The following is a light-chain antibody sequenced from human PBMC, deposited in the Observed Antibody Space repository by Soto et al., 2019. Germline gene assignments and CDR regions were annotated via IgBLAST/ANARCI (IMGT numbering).Light chain of an antibody. CDR3: QSADSSGTYAV. J-gene: IGLJ7*01. Sequence: SYELTQPPSVSVSPGQTARITCSGDALPKQYAYWYQQKPGQAPVLVIYKDSERPSGIPERFSGSSSGTTVTLTISGVQAEDEADYHCQSADSSGTYAVFGGGTQLTVL. V-gene: IGLV3-25*03. CDR2: KDS. CDR1: ALPKQY.